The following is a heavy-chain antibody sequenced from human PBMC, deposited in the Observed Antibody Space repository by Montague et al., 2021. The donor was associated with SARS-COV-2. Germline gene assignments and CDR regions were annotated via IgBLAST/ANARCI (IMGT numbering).Heavy chain of an antibody. V-gene: IGHV4-34*01. Sequence: SETPSLTCAVHGGSFSDYYWSWIRQAPGKGLEWIGEINHSGSTNYNPSLKSRVTISVDTSKNQFSLKLSSVTAADTAVYYCARGAPTITMIVVVVTGAGWYFDLWGRGTLVSVSA. CDR1: GGSFSDYY. D-gene: IGHD3-22*01. CDR2: INHSGST. CDR3: ARGAPTITMIVVVVTGAGWYFDL. J-gene: IGHJ2*01.